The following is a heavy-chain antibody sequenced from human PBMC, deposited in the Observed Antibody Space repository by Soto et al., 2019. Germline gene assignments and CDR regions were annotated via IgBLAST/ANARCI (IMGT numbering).Heavy chain of an antibody. D-gene: IGHD2-15*01. Sequence: PSETLSLTCAVYGGSFSGYYWSWIRQPPGKGLEWIGEINHSGSTNYNPSLKSRVTISVDTSKNQFSLKLSSVTAADTAVYYCARGPPGYCSGGSCYSPPRTNRLDYWGQGTLVTVSS. CDR1: GGSFSGYY. CDR3: ARGPPGYCSGGSCYSPPRTNRLDY. J-gene: IGHJ4*02. CDR2: INHSGST. V-gene: IGHV4-34*01.